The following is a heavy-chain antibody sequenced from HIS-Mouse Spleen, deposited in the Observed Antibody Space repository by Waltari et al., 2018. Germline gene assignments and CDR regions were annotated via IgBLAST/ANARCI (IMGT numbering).Heavy chain of an antibody. CDR3: AREIPYSSSWYDWYFDL. Sequence: QLQLQESGPGLVKPSETLSLTCTVSGCSISSSSYYWDWFRQPPGKGLEWIGSIYYSGSTYYNPSLKSRVTISVDTSKNQFSLKLSSVTAADTAVYYCAREIPYSSSWYDWYFDLWGRGTLVTVSS. D-gene: IGHD6-13*01. V-gene: IGHV4-39*07. CDR1: GCSISSSSYY. J-gene: IGHJ2*01. CDR2: IYYSGST.